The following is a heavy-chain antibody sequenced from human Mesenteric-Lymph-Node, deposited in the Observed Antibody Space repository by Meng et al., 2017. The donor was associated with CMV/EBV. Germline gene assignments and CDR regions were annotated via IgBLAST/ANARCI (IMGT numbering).Heavy chain of an antibody. V-gene: IGHV1-46*01. J-gene: IGHJ4*02. D-gene: IGHD6-6*01. CDR3: ARSLYHSSFYYFDY. CDR1: GFTFTSYA. Sequence: GGSLRLSCAASGFTFTSYAMHWVRQAPGQGLEWMGIINPSGGRTNYAQKFQGRVMLTHDTSTSTVYMELSSLRSEDTAVYFCARSLYHSSFYYFDYWGQGTLVTVSS. CDR2: INPSGGRT.